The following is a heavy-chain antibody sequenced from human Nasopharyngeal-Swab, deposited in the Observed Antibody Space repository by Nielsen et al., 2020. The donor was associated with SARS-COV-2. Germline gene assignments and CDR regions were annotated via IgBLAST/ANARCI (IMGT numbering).Heavy chain of an antibody. V-gene: IGHV4-31*03. CDR2: IYYSGST. D-gene: IGHD1-26*01. J-gene: IGHJ3*02. Sequence: SETLSLTCTVSGGSISSGGYYWSWIRQHPGKGLEWIGYIYYSGSTYYNPSLKSRVTISVDTSKNQFSLKLSSVTAADTAVYYCARDPTYSGSYSNDAFDIWGQGTMVTVSS. CDR3: ARDPTYSGSYSNDAFDI. CDR1: GGSISSGGYY.